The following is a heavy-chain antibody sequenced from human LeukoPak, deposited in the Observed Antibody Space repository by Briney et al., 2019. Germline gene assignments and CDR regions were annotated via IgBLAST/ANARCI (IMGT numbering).Heavy chain of an antibody. V-gene: IGHV3-64*05. CDR2: ISSNGGKT. Sequence: GGSLRLSCSASGXTXSXFXXXXVRXXXXXXPEYVXAISSNGGKTYYADSVKGRFTISRDNSKNTLYVQMSSLRAEDTAVYSCCVQRGGVVYWGQGTLVTVSS. CDR1: GXTXSXFX. D-gene: IGHD2-15*01. CDR3: CVQRGGVVY. J-gene: IGHJ4*02.